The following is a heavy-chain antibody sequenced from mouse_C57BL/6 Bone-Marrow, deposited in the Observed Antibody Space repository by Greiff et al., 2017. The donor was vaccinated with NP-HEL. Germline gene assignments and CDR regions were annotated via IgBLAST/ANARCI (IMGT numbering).Heavy chain of an antibody. CDR2: IDPSDSET. D-gene: IGHD1-1*01. Sequence: PIQGLEWIGNIDPSDSETHYNQKFKDKATLTVDKSSSTAYMQLSSLTSEDSAVYYCARLYYGSSWYFDVWGTGTTVTVSS. V-gene: IGHV1-52*01. J-gene: IGHJ1*03. CDR3: ARLYYGSSWYFDV.